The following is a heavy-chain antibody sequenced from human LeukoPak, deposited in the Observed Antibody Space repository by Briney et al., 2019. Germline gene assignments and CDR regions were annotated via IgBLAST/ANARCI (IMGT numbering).Heavy chain of an antibody. CDR2: IYYSGST. V-gene: IGHV4-39*01. Sequence: PSETLSLTCTVSGGSISSSSYYWGWIRQPPGKGLEWIGNIYYSGSTYYNPSLKSRVTISVDTSKNQFPLKLSSVTAADTAVYYCARHGTYCSSTSCYSDAFDIWGQGTMVTVSS. D-gene: IGHD2-2*01. CDR3: ARHGTYCSSTSCYSDAFDI. J-gene: IGHJ3*02. CDR1: GGSISSSSYY.